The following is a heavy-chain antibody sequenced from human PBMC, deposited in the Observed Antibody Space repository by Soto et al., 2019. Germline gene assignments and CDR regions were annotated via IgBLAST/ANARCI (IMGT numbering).Heavy chain of an antibody. V-gene: IGHV3-23*01. CDR2: ISSSGGST. CDR1: GFTFSNYA. Sequence: EVQLLESGGGLVQPGGSLRLSCAASGFTFSNYAMSWVRQAPGKGLEWVSAISSSGGSTYYADSVKGRFTISRDNSKNTLYLQMNSLRAEDTAVYYCAKFYGDDSAHTYTLDPWGQGTLVTVSS. CDR3: AKFYGDDSAHTYTLDP. D-gene: IGHD4-17*01. J-gene: IGHJ5*02.